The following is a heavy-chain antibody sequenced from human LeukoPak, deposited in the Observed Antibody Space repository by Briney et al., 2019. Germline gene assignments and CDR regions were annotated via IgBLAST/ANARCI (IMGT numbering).Heavy chain of an antibody. D-gene: IGHD3-16*01. CDR1: GYTFTSYG. V-gene: IGHV1-58*02. CDR2: IVVGSGNT. Sequence: SVKVSCKASGYTFTSYGISWVRQAPGQGLEWIGWIVVGSGNTDYAQELQERVTITRDMSTSTAYMDLSSLRSEDTAVYYCAADSKGDDAFDIWGQGTMVAVSS. CDR3: AADSKGDDAFDI. J-gene: IGHJ3*02.